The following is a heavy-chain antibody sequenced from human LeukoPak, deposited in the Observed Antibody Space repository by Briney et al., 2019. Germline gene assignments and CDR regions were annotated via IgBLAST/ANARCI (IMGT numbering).Heavy chain of an antibody. CDR2: ISAGTGVT. CDR1: GFTFSLYA. Sequence: PGGSLRLSCAASGFTFSLYAMTWVRQAPGKGLGWVSQISAGTGVTYYAQSVRGRFTISRDDSKSTLYLHMSGLRGEDTAVYYCARDVLDVAAAGWGRPLDRWGQGTRVTVSS. V-gene: IGHV3-23*01. D-gene: IGHD6-13*01. J-gene: IGHJ5*02. CDR3: ARDVLDVAAAGWGRPLDR.